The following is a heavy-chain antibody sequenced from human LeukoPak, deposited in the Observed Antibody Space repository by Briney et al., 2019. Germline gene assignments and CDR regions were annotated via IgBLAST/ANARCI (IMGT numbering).Heavy chain of an antibody. V-gene: IGHV3-21*01. Sequence: PGGSLRLSCAASGFTFSSYSMSWVRQAPGKGLEWVSSISSSSSYIYYADSVKGRFTISRDNAKNSLYLQMNSLRAEDTAVYYCARVETAAGTAWGQGTLVTVSS. D-gene: IGHD6-13*01. CDR2: ISSSSSYI. CDR1: GFTFSSYS. J-gene: IGHJ5*02. CDR3: ARVETAAGTA.